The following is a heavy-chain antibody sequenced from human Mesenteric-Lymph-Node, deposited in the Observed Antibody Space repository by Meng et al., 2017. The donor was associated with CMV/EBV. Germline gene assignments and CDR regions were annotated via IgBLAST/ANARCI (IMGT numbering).Heavy chain of an antibody. CDR1: GFTFSNYG. J-gene: IGHJ4*02. CDR3: ARGNQGSITIFGVVMTRQPKTYYFDY. V-gene: IGHV1-8*02. D-gene: IGHD3-3*01. CDR2: MNPNSGNT. Sequence: GESLKISCAASGFTFSNYGMHWVRQATGQGLEWMGWMNPNSGNTGYAQKFQGRVTMTRNTSISTAYMELSSLRSEDTAVYYCARGNQGSITIFGVVMTRQPKTYYFDYWGQGTLVTVSS.